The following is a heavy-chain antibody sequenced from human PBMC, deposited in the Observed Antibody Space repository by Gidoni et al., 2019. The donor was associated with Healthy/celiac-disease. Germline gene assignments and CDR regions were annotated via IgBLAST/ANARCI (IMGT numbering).Heavy chain of an antibody. D-gene: IGHD6-13*01. J-gene: IGHJ4*02. CDR2: INPNSGDT. V-gene: IGHV1-2*04. CDR3: ARDIAAAGFDY. CDR1: GYTFTGYY. Sequence: HVQLVQSGAAEKKPGASVTVPSKASGYTFTGYYMPCVRQAPGQGLEWMGWINPNSGDTNYAQKFQGWVTIARDTSISTAYMELSRLRSDDAAVYYCARDIAAAGFDYWGQGTLVTVSS.